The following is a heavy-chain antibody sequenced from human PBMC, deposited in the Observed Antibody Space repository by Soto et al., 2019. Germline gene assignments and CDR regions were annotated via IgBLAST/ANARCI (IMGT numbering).Heavy chain of an antibody. CDR2: IYYSGST. V-gene: IGHV4-59*01. CDR3: ARNKIAARPYNWFDP. D-gene: IGHD6-6*01. J-gene: IGHJ5*02. CDR1: GGSISSYY. Sequence: TSETLSLTCTVSGGSISSYYWSWIRQPPGKGLEWIGYIYYSGSTNYNPSLKSRVTISVDTSKNQFSLKLSSVTAADTAVYYCARNKIAARPYNWFDPWGQGTLVTAPQ.